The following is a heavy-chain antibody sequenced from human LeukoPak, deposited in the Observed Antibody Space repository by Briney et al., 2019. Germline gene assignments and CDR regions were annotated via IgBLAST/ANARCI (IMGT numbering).Heavy chain of an antibody. CDR3: ARQSVAGTIYGAFDI. V-gene: IGHV4-39*01. CDR1: VVSISSNSYY. J-gene: IGHJ3*02. D-gene: IGHD6-19*01. Sequence: SETLSLTCTVSVVSISSNSYYWGWIRQPPREGLEWIGSIYRSGTTYYNPSLKSRVTIFVDTSSNQFSLKLSSVTAADTAVYYCARQSVAGTIYGAFDIWCQGTMVTVSS. CDR2: IYRSGTT.